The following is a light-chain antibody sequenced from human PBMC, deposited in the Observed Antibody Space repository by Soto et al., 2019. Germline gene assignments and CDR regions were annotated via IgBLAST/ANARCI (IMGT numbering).Light chain of an antibody. J-gene: IGKJ3*01. Sequence: EIVLTQSPGTLSLSPGERATLSCRASQSVSSSYLAWYQQKPGQAPRLLIYGASSRATGIPDRFSGSGSGTDFTLTISRLEPEDFAVYYCQQYGSPPFTSGPGTKVDIK. CDR2: GAS. CDR3: QQYGSPPFT. V-gene: IGKV3-20*01. CDR1: QSVSSSY.